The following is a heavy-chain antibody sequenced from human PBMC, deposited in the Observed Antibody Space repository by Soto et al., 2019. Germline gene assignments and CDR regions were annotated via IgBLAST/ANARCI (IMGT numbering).Heavy chain of an antibody. CDR1: GFSLSTSKVG. CDR2: IYWDDDK. CDR3: ALVRTIGDFGSGYFYMDV. D-gene: IGHD3-3*01. J-gene: IGHJ6*03. Sequence: SGPTLVNPTQTLTLTCNFSGFSLSTSKVGVGWIRQPPGEALEWLALIYWDDDKRYSPSLKSRLTIMKDSSKNRVVLTMTNMDPVDTATYYCALVRTIGDFGSGYFYMDVCGKGTTVTVS. V-gene: IGHV2-5*02.